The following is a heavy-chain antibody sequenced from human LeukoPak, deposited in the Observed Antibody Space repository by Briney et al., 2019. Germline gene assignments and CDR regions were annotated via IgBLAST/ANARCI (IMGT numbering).Heavy chain of an antibody. Sequence: ASVKVSCKASGDTFSSYYMHWVRQAPGQGLEWMGIINPSGGSTSYAQKFQGRVTMTRDMSTSTVYMELSSLRAEDTAVYYCAKDKYSPFDYWGQGTLVTVSA. D-gene: IGHD5-18*01. CDR2: INPSGGST. CDR1: GDTFSSYY. CDR3: AKDKYSPFDY. V-gene: IGHV1-46*01. J-gene: IGHJ4*02.